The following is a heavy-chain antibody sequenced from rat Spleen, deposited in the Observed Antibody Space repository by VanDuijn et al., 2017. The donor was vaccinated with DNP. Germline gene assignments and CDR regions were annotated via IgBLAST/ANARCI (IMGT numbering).Heavy chain of an antibody. CDR2: ISYDGPST. D-gene: IGHD1-11*01. Sequence: EVQLVESDGGLVQPGRSLKLSCAASGFTFSDYYMAWVRQAPTKGLEWVATISYDGPSTYYRDSVKGRFTISRDNAKTTLYLQMDSLRSEDTATYYCAREGDYGGYSAKFDYWGQGVMVTVSS. V-gene: IGHV5-29*01. J-gene: IGHJ2*01. CDR3: AREGDYGGYSAKFDY. CDR1: GFTFSDYY.